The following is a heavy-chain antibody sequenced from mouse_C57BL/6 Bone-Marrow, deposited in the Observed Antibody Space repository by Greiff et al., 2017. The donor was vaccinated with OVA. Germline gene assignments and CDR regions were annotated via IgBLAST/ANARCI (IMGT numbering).Heavy chain of an antibody. D-gene: IGHD2-4*01. V-gene: IGHV1-9*01. J-gene: IGHJ2*01. CDR3: AKDYDGGGDLDE. CDR2: ILPGSGST. Sequence: VQLQQSGAELMKPGASVKLSCKATGYTFTGYWIEWVKQRPGHGLEWIGEILPGSGSTNYNEKFKGKATFTAAPSSNTAYMQLRSLTTEDYDIDDCAKDYDGGGDLDEGGKGTTLTVAA. CDR1: GYTFTGYW.